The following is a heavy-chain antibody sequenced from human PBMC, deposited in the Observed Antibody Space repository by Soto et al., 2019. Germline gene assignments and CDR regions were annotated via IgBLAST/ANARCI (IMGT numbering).Heavy chain of an antibody. V-gene: IGHV2-5*02. CDR2: IYWDDDK. D-gene: IGHD3-10*01. J-gene: IGHJ5*02. CDR1: GFSLSFSGVG. CDR3: AHIRYGSGTNWFDP. Sequence: SGPTLVNPTQTLTLTCTFSGFSLSFSGVGVAWIRQPPGKALEWLALIYWDDDKRYSPSLKSRLTITKDTSKNQVVLKMTNMDPVDTATYYCAHIRYGSGTNWFDPWGQGTLVTVSS.